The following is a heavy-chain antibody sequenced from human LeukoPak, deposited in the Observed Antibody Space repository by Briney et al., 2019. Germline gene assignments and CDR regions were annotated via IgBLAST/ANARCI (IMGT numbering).Heavy chain of an antibody. V-gene: IGHV3-66*01. J-gene: IGHJ6*02. Sequence: PGGSLRLSCAASGFTVSSNYMSWVRQAPGKGLEWVSVIYSGGSTYYADSVKGRFTISRDNSKNTLYLQMNSLRAEDTAVYYCARDSQYFDWLRNGMDVWGQGTTVTVSS. CDR3: ARDSQYFDWLRNGMDV. D-gene: IGHD3-9*01. CDR1: GFTVSSNY. CDR2: IYSGGST.